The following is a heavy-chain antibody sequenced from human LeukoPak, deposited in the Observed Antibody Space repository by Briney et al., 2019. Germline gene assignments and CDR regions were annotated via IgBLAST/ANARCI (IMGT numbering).Heavy chain of an antibody. CDR1: GGSINGYY. Sequence: SETLSLTCTVSGGSINGYYWSWIRQPPGKGLEWIDYISYSGSTNYNPSLKSRVTISVDTCKNQFSLRLSSVTAADTAVYYCARHGSSYSFDCWGQGTLVTVSS. D-gene: IGHD6-13*01. CDR2: ISYSGST. V-gene: IGHV4-59*08. CDR3: ARHGSSYSFDC. J-gene: IGHJ4*02.